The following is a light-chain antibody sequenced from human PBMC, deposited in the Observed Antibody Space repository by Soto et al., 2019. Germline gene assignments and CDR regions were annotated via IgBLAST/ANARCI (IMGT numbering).Light chain of an antibody. V-gene: IGLV2-8*01. CDR1: SSDVGAYNY. J-gene: IGLJ1*01. CDR2: EVS. CDR3: TSYAGTYSFFYV. Sequence: QSVLTQPPSSSGSPGQSVTISCTGTSSDVGAYNYVSWYQQLPGKAPKLIIYEVSKRPSGVPDRFPGSKSGNTASLTVSGLQAEDEADSYCTSYAGTYSFFYVFGTGTKVTVL.